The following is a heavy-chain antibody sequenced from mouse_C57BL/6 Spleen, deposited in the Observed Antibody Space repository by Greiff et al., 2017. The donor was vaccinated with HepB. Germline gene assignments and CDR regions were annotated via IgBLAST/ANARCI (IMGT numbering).Heavy chain of an antibody. J-gene: IGHJ2*01. CDR3: ARSEGSNYGYFDY. D-gene: IGHD2-5*01. CDR1: GYTFTSYW. V-gene: IGHV1-64*01. Sequence: VQLQQSGAELVKPGASVKLSCKASGYTFTSYWMHWVKQRPGQGLEWIGMIHPNSGSTNYNEKFKSKATLTVDKSSSTAYMQLSSLTSEDSAVYYCARSEGSNYGYFDYWGQGTTLTVSS. CDR2: IHPNSGST.